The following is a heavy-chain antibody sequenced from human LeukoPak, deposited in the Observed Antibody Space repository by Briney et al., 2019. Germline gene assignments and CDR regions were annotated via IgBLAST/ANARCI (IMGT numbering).Heavy chain of an antibody. D-gene: IGHD3-22*01. V-gene: IGHV4-4*07. CDR2: IYTSGST. Sequence: KPSETLSLTCIVSGGSISSYYWSWIRQPAGKGLEWIGRIYTSGSTNYNPSLKSRVTMSVDTSKNQFSLKLSSVTAADTAVYYCARDSYYYDSSGYYYVFDLWGRGTLVTVSS. CDR1: GGSISSYY. CDR3: ARDSYYYDSSGYYYVFDL. J-gene: IGHJ2*01.